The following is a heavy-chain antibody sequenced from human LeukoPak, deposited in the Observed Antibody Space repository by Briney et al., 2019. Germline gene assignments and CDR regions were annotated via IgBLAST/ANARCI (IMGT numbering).Heavy chain of an antibody. V-gene: IGHV4-39*07. CDR2: IYYSGST. D-gene: IGHD5-12*01. Sequence: SETLSLTCTVSGTSMSTNSNFWGWIRQPPGKGQEWLGTIYYSGSTNYNPSLKSRVTISVDTSKNQFSLKLSSVTAADTAVYYCARGFVAKNAFDIWGQGAMVTVSS. CDR3: ARGFVAKNAFDI. CDR1: GTSMSTNSNF. J-gene: IGHJ3*02.